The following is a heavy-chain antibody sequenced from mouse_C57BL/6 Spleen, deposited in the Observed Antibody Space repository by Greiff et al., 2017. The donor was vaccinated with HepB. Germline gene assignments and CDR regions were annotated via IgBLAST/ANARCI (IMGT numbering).Heavy chain of an antibody. CDR2: IYPGDGDT. CDR3: ARRGLGREWYFDV. V-gene: IGHV1-80*01. J-gene: IGHJ1*03. D-gene: IGHD4-1*01. Sequence: QVQLQQSGAELVKPGASVKISCKASGYAFSSYWMNWVKQRPGKGLEWIGQIYPGDGDTNYNGKFKGKATLTADKSSSTAYMQLSSLTSEDSAVYFCARRGLGREWYFDVWGTGTTVTVSS. CDR1: GYAFSSYW.